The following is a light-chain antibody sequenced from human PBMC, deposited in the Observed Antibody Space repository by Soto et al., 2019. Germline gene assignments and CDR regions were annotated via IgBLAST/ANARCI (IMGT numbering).Light chain of an antibody. CDR2: EVS. V-gene: IGLV2-8*01. CDR3: SSYGGSKEV. Sequence: QSVLTQPPSASGSPGQSVTISCTGTSSDVGGYNYVSWYQQHPGKAPKLMIYEVSKRPSGVPDRFSGSKSGNTASLTVSGLEAEDEADYYGSSYGGSKEVFGTGTKVTVL. CDR1: SSDVGGYNY. J-gene: IGLJ1*01.